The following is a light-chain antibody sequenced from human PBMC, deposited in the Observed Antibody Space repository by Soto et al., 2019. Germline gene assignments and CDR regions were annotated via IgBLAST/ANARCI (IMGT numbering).Light chain of an antibody. CDR2: HAS. V-gene: IGKV1-5*01. CDR3: QHYNSYSEA. J-gene: IGKJ1*01. CDR1: QSISSL. Sequence: DIHMTQSPSSLSASVGYRVTITCRACQSISSLLAWFQQKPGKAPKLLMYHASSLESGVPSRFRGSGSGTESTLTISSLLPDDFETYYCQHYNSYSEAFGQGTKVDIK.